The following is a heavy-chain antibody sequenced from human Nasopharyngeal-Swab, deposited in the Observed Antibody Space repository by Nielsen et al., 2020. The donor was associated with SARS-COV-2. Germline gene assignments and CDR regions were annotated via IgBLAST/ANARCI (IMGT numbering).Heavy chain of an antibody. V-gene: IGHV3-11*04. J-gene: IGHJ3*02. CDR1: GFTFSDYY. D-gene: IGHD2-21*02. CDR3: ASDLAYCGGDCYGNAFDI. CDR2: ISSSGSTI. Sequence: GESLKISCAASGFTFSDYYMSWIRQAPGKGLEWVSYISSSGSTIYYADSVKGRFTISRDNAENSLYLQMNSLRAEDTAVYYCASDLAYCGGDCYGNAFDIWGQGTMVTVSS.